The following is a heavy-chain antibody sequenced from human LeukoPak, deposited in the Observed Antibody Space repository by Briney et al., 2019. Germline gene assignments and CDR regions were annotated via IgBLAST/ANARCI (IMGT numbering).Heavy chain of an antibody. CDR3: ARGLTRFLEWLRRGWFDP. V-gene: IGHV1-2*02. CDR2: INPNSGGT. J-gene: IGHJ5*02. Sequence: ASVTVSCKASGYTFTGYYMHWVRQAPGQGLEWMGWINPNSGGTNYAQKFQGRVTMTRDTSISTAYMELSRLRSDDTAVYYCARGLTRFLEWLRRGWFDPWGQGTLVTVSS. CDR1: GYTFTGYY. D-gene: IGHD3-3*01.